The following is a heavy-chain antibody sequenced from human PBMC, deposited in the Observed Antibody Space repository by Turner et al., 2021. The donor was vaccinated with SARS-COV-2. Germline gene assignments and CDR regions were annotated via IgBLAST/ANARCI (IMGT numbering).Heavy chain of an antibody. Sequence: QVQLVESGGGVVQPGRSLTLSCAASGFTFSSYVMHWVRQGPGKGVGWVAVITYDGSNKYYADSVKGRFTISRDNSKNTLYLQMNSLRAEDTAVYYCARDSGDFDYWGQGTLVTVSS. CDR2: ITYDGSNK. CDR1: GFTFSSYV. J-gene: IGHJ4*02. D-gene: IGHD3-10*01. V-gene: IGHV3-30-3*01. CDR3: ARDSGDFDY.